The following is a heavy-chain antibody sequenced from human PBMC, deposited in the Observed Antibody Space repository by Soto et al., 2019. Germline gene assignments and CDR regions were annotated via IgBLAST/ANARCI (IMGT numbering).Heavy chain of an antibody. CDR2: INRDGSST. CDR3: TRFAYGDWGVFDY. D-gene: IGHD4-17*01. CDR1: GFTFSSYW. Sequence: EVQLVESGGGLVQPGGSLRLSCAASGFTFSSYWMHWVRQAPGKGLVWVSRINRDGSSTSYADSVKGRFTISRDNAKNTLYLQMNSLRAEDTAVYYCTRFAYGDWGVFDYWGQGTLVTVSS. V-gene: IGHV3-74*01. J-gene: IGHJ4*02.